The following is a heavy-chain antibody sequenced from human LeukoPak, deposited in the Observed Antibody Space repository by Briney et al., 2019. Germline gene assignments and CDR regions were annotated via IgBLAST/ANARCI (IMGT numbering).Heavy chain of an antibody. V-gene: IGHV3-43D*03. CDR3: AKDGVVAALGDNWFDP. CDR2: ISWNGAST. CDR1: GFTFDDYA. D-gene: IGHD2-15*01. J-gene: IGHJ5*02. Sequence: GGSLRLSCAASGFTFDDYAMHWVRQAPGKGLEWVSLISWNGASTYYADSVKGRFTISRDNSKNSLYLQMNSLRAEDTAFYYCAKDGVVAALGDNWFDPWGQGTLVTVSS.